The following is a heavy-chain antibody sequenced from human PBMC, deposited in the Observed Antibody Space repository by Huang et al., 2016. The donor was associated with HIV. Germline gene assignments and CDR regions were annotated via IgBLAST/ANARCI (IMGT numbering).Heavy chain of an antibody. V-gene: IGHV3-30*03. CDR3: ARDEFSSSSTFYYFYGLDV. CDR1: GFTFTNYG. Sequence: QVQLVESGGGVVHPGRSLRLSCTASGFTFTNYGMYWVRQTTGKGLEWVAFISHSESKKYYGDSVKGRFTVSRDNSKSTLYLQMSSLTVEDTAVYYCARDEFSSSSTFYYFYGLDVWGRGTTVTVSS. D-gene: IGHD2-2*01. CDR2: ISHSESKK. J-gene: IGHJ6*02.